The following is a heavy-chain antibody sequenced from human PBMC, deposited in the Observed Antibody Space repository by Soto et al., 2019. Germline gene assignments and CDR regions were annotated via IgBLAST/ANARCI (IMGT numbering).Heavy chain of an antibody. D-gene: IGHD2-21*01. CDR1: GGSFSSSPGYY. Sequence: QLQLQESGPGLVKPSETLSLTCTVSGGSFSSSPGYYWGWMRQPPGKGLEWIGTVHPSGNPYYNPTFKRRATISKASSMNHLSLQLTSVTAADTAIYYCTTGGDAWNTGLWGQGTLVTASS. CDR3: TTGGDAWNTGL. CDR2: VHPSGNP. J-gene: IGHJ4*02. V-gene: IGHV4-39*02.